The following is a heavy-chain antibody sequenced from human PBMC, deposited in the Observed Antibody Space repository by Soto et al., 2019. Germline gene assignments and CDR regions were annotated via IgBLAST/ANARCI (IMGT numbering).Heavy chain of an antibody. CDR1: GGTFSSYT. CDR2: IIPILGIA. V-gene: IGHV1-69*08. D-gene: IGHD2-21*02. J-gene: IGHJ2*01. Sequence: QVQLVQSGAEVKKPGSSVKVSCKASGGTFSSYTISWVRQAPGQGLEWMGRIIPILGIANYAQKFQGRVTITADKSTSTAYMELSSLRSEDTAVYYCARDRIVVVTALPWYFDLWGRGTLVTVSS. CDR3: ARDRIVVVTALPWYFDL.